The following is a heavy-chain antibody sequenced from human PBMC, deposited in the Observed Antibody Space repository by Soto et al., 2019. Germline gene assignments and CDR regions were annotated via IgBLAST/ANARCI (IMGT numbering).Heavy chain of an antibody. V-gene: IGHV1-8*01. CDR1: GYTFTNSD. Sequence: GASVKVSCKASGYTFTNSDINWVRQAPGQGLEWTGWMNPDSGHAAYAQKFQGRVTLTTSTSTSTVYMEMRSLGSEDTAVYYCARRPHCSGGICYYGLDNWGQGTLVTVSS. CDR2: MNPDSGHA. CDR3: ARRPHCSGGICYYGLDN. J-gene: IGHJ4*02. D-gene: IGHD2-15*01.